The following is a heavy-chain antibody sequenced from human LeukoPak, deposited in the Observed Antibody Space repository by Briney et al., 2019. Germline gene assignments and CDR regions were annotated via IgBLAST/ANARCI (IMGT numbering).Heavy chain of an antibody. V-gene: IGHV4-39*07. Sequence: SETLSLTCTVSGGSISSSSYYWGWIRQPPGKGLEWIGSIYYSGSTYYNPSLKSRVTISVDTSKNQFSLKLSSVTAADTAVYYCARISSGWYQGGYFDYWGQGILVTVSS. D-gene: IGHD6-19*01. CDR3: ARISSGWYQGGYFDY. CDR1: GGSISSSSYY. J-gene: IGHJ4*02. CDR2: IYYSGST.